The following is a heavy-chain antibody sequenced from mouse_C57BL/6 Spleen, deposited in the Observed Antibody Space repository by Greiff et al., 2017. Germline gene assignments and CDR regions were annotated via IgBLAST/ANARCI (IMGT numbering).Heavy chain of an antibody. D-gene: IGHD1-1*01. V-gene: IGHV5-4*01. J-gene: IGHJ3*02. CDR3: ARDYGSSYW. CDR2: ISDGGSYT. CDR1: GFTFSSYA. Sequence: EVQGVESGGGLVKPGGSLKLSCAASGFTFSSYAMSWVRQTPEKRLEWVATISDGGSYTYYPDNVKGRFTISRDNAKNNLYLQMSHLKSEDTAMYYCARDYGSSYWWGQGTLVTVSA.